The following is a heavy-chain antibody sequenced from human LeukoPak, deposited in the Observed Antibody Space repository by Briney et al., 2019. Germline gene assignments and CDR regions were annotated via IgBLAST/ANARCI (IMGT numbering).Heavy chain of an antibody. CDR3: AKDKAPYYYDSRDFDY. CDR1: GFTFDDYA. CDR2: ISWNSGSI. Sequence: GGSLRLSCAASGFTFDDYAMHWVRQAPGKGLEWVSGISWNSGSIGYADSVKGRFTISRDNAKNSLYLQMNSLRAEDTALYYCAKDKAPYYYDSRDFDYWGQGTLVTVSS. D-gene: IGHD3-22*01. J-gene: IGHJ4*02. V-gene: IGHV3-9*01.